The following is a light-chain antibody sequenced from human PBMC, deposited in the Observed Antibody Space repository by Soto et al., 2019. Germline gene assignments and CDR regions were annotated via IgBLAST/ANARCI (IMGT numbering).Light chain of an antibody. CDR1: QSVGNN. Sequence: EVVMAQSPVTLSVSPGDGAALSCRASQSVGNNLAWYQQKPGQAPRLLVYGASTRATGVPARFSGSGSGTEFTLTISSLGSEDFAVYYCQQYTTSSWTFGQGTKVDIK. J-gene: IGKJ1*01. V-gene: IGKV3-15*01. CDR2: GAS. CDR3: QQYTTSSWT.